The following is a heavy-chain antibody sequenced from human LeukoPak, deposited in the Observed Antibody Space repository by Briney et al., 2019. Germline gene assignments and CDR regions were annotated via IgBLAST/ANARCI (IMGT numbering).Heavy chain of an antibody. D-gene: IGHD6-13*01. CDR1: GGSISSGGYS. CDR3: ASNFYSSRTYYYGMDV. J-gene: IGHJ6*02. Sequence: SETLSLTCAVSGGSISSGGYSWSWIRQPPGKGLEWIGYIYHSGSTYYNPSLKSRVTISVDRSKNQFSLKLSSVTAADTAVYYCASNFYSSRTYYYGMDVWGQGTTVTVSS. CDR2: IYHSGST. V-gene: IGHV4-30-2*02.